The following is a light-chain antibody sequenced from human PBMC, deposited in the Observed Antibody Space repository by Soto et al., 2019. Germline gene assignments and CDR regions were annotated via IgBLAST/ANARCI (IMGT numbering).Light chain of an antibody. CDR3: QQYNSYSLT. Sequence: DIQMTQSPFSLSASVGDRVTITCRASQSISSWLAWYQQKPGKAPKLLIYDASSLESGVPSRFSGSGSGTEFTLTISSLQPDDFATYYCQQYNSYSLTFGQGTKVDIK. J-gene: IGKJ1*01. CDR2: DAS. CDR1: QSISSW. V-gene: IGKV1-5*01.